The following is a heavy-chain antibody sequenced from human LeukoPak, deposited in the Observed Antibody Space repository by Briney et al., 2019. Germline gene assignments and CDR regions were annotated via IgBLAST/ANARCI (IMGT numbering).Heavy chain of an antibody. CDR2: IYTSGST. J-gene: IGHJ4*02. CDR3: AREQVVAATGGEYFDY. V-gene: IGHV4-61*02. Sequence: SETLSLTCTVSGGSISSGSYYWSWIRQPAGKGLEWIGRIYTSGSTNYNPSLKSRVTISVDTSKNQFSLKLSSVTAADTAVYYCAREQVVAATGGEYFDYWGQGTLVTVSS. CDR1: GGSISSGSYY. D-gene: IGHD2-15*01.